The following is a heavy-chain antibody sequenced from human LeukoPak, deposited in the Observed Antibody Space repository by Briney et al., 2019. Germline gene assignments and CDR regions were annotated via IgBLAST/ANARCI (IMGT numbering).Heavy chain of an antibody. J-gene: IGHJ3*02. V-gene: IGHV3-11*01. D-gene: IGHD2-15*01. CDR1: GFTFSDYY. CDR3: ARIWPSVAAFDI. CDR2: ITNSDNSM. Sequence: PGGSLRLSCAASGFTFSDYYMTWNRQAPGKGLEWVSYITNSDNSMYYADSVKGRFTISRDNAKNSLHLQMNSLRAEDTAVYYCARIWPSVAAFDIWGQGTMVTVSS.